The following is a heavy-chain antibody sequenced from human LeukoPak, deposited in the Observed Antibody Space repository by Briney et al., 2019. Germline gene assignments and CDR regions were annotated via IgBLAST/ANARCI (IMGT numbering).Heavy chain of an antibody. CDR1: GYTFTRYY. D-gene: IGHD2-15*01. CDR2: INPNRGGT. J-gene: IGHJ6*03. Sequence: GASVKVSCKASGYTFTRYYMHWVRQAPGQGLAWMGWINPNRGGTNFAQKFQGRITITSDTSISTAYMELSRLRSDDTAVYYCATIYCCGGSCYSDVYYMDVWGKGTTVTVSS. CDR3: ATIYCCGGSCYSDVYYMDV. V-gene: IGHV1-2*02.